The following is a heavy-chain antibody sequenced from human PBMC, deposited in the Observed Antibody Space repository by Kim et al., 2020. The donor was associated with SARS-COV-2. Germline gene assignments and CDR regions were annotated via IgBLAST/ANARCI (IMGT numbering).Heavy chain of an antibody. CDR3: ARRPGYSYGYRAADY. CDR2: INHSGST. V-gene: IGHV4-34*01. CDR1: GGSFSGYY. D-gene: IGHD5-18*01. J-gene: IGHJ4*02. Sequence: SETLSLTCAVYGGSFSGYYWSWIRQPPGKGLEWIGEINHSGSTNYNPSLKSRVTISVDTSKNQFSLKLSSVTAADTAVYYCARRPGYSYGYRAADYWGQGTLVTVSS.